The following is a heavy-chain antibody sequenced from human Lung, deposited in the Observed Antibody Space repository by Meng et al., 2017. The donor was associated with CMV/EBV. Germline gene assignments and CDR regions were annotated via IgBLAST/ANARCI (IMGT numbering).Heavy chain of an antibody. CDR3: RTGHYDRA. D-gene: IGHD3-16*01. J-gene: IGHJ5*01. Sequence: GEXXKISCEASGFNFGNFWMNWVRQAPGKGLEWVANIKGDGTEEYYVDSVKGRFTISRDNAKNSLYLQMNSLRVEDTALYYCRTGHYDRAWGHGNLVNGAS. CDR1: GFNFGNFW. V-gene: IGHV3-7*01. CDR2: IKGDGTEE.